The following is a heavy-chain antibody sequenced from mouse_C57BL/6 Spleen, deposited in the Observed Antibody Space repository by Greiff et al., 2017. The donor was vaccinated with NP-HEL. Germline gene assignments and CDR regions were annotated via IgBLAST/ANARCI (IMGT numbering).Heavy chain of an antibody. Sequence: EVQLVESGPGLVKPSQSLSLTCSVTGYSITSGYYWNWIRQFPGNKLEWMGYISYDGSNNYNPSLKNRISITRDTSKNQFFLKLNSVTTEDTATYYCARYGNYPYYFDYWGQGTTLTVSS. D-gene: IGHD2-1*01. V-gene: IGHV3-6*01. CDR1: GYSITSGYY. J-gene: IGHJ2*01. CDR3: ARYGNYPYYFDY. CDR2: ISYDGSN.